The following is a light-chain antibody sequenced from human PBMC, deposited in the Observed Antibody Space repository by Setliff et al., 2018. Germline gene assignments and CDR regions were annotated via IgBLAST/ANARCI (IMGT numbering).Light chain of an antibody. V-gene: IGLV3-21*01. CDR3: QVWDRDSDCVV. CDR1: NIEDKN. J-gene: IGLJ2*01. Sequence: TQPPSVSVAPGKTARISCAGNNIEDKNVNWYQQQPGQAPVLVIYYDKDRPAGVPERFSGSNSGSTATLTISRVEAGDEADYFCQVWDRDSDCVVFGGGTKVTVL. CDR2: YDK.